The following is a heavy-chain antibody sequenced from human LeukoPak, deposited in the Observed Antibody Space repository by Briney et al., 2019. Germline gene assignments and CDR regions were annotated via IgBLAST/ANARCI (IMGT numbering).Heavy chain of an antibody. J-gene: IGHJ6*03. CDR3: ARSIATANYYYYMDV. Sequence: ASVKVSCKASGYTFTGYYMHWVRQAPGQGLEWMGWINPNSGGTNYAQKFQGRVTMTRDTSISTAYMELSRLRYDDTAVYYCARSIATANYYYYMDVWGKGTTVTISS. CDR2: INPNSGGT. D-gene: IGHD6-13*01. V-gene: IGHV1-2*02. CDR1: GYTFTGYY.